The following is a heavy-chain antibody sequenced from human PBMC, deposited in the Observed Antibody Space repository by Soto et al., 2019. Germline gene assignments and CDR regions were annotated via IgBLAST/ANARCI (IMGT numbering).Heavy chain of an antibody. CDR1: AYTFSSYG. J-gene: IGHJ6*02. Sequence: QVPLVQSGPEVKKPGASVKVSCKASAYTFSSYGISWVRQAPGQGLEWMGWVSGYNGQTNYAQKFRGRVTITTDTSTGTAYMEVRSLRSDDTAIYYCARDGRKQLWVEGLNAMDVWGQGTTVTVSS. CDR2: VSGYNGQT. CDR3: ARDGRKQLWVEGLNAMDV. D-gene: IGHD5-18*01. V-gene: IGHV1-18*04.